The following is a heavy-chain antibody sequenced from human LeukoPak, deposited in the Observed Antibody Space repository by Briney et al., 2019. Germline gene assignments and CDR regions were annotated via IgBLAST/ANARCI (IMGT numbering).Heavy chain of an antibody. J-gene: IGHJ4*02. Sequence: SVKVSCKASGSTFSRSAISWVRQAPGQGLEWMGGVIPILGTTNYTQRFQDRVSITSDDSTSTSYMEFRNLRSVDTAVYYCARDDGSAAMGFDSWGQGTLVTVSS. CDR3: ARDDGSAAMGFDS. V-gene: IGHV1-69*13. D-gene: IGHD1-26*01. CDR2: VIPILGTT. CDR1: GSTFSRSA.